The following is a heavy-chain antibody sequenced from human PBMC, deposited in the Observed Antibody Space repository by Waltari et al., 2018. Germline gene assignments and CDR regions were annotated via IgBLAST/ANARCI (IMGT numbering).Heavy chain of an antibody. V-gene: IGHV4-59*01. CDR2: IYYSGST. Sequence: QVQLQESGTGLVKPSETLSLTCTVSGGSISSYYWSWIRQPPGKGLEWIGYIYYSGSTNYNPSLKSRVTISVDTSKNQFSLKLSSVTAADTAVYYCARDNGDYYGRRYYYYGMDVWGQGTTVTVSS. D-gene: IGHD4-17*01. CDR1: GGSISSYY. J-gene: IGHJ6*02. CDR3: ARDNGDYYGRRYYYYGMDV.